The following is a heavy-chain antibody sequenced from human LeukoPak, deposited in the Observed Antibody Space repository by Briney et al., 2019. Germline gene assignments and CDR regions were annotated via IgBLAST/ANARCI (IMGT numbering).Heavy chain of an antibody. J-gene: IGHJ6*02. Sequence: PGGSLRLSCAASGFTFSSYGMHGVRQAPGKGLEWVAVISYDGSNKYYADSVKGRCTISRDNSKNTLYLQMNSLRAEDTAVYYCAKDLGYCSSTSCPDYYYYGMDVWGQGTTVTVSS. D-gene: IGHD2-2*01. V-gene: IGHV3-30*18. CDR3: AKDLGYCSSTSCPDYYYYGMDV. CDR2: ISYDGSNK. CDR1: GFTFSSYG.